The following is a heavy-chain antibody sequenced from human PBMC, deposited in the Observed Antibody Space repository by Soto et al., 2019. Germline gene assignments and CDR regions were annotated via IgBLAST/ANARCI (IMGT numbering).Heavy chain of an antibody. V-gene: IGHV3-74*01. J-gene: IGHJ5*02. CDR3: ASSYSGTDGCFDP. Sequence: EVQLVESGGGLVQPGGSLRLSCAASGFTISGHWMHWVRQVPGKGLVWVSRINSEGSSTSYADSVKGRFIISRDNAKNTLFLQMNSLRAGDTAVYYCASSYSGTDGCFDPWGEGTMVTVSS. CDR1: GFTISGHW. CDR2: INSEGSST. D-gene: IGHD1-26*01.